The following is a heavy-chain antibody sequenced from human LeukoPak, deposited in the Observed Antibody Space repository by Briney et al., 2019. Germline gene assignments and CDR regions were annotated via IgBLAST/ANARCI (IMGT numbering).Heavy chain of an antibody. Sequence: PGGSLRLSCSASGFTLNNYSMNWVPQAPGKGLEWVSSISSSSSYIYYADSVKGRFTISRDNAKNSLYLQMNSLRAEDTAVYYCARGPGGGDFDYWGQGTLVTVSS. CDR2: ISSSSSYI. CDR3: ARGPGGGDFDY. D-gene: IGHD3-10*01. J-gene: IGHJ4*02. V-gene: IGHV3-21*01. CDR1: GFTLNNYS.